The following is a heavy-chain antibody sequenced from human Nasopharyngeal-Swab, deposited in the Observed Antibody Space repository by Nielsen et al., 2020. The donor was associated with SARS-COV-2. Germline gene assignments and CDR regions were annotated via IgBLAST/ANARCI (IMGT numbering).Heavy chain of an antibody. J-gene: IGHJ4*02. D-gene: IGHD3-22*01. CDR2: ISGSGGST. CDR1: GFTFSSYA. CDR3: AKVPLYYYDSSGPRDY. Sequence: GESLKISCAASGFTFSSYAMSWVRQAPGKGLEWVSAISGSGGSTYYADSVKGRFTISRDNSKNTLYLQMNSLRAEDTAVYYCAKVPLYYYDSSGPRDYWGQGTPVTVSS. V-gene: IGHV3-23*01.